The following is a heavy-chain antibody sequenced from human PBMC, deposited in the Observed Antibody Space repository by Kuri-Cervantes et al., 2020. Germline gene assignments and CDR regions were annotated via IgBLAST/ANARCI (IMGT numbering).Heavy chain of an antibody. Sequence: GESLKISCAASGFTFSSYWMHWVRQAPGKGLEWVSLISWDGGSTYYADSVKGRFTISRDNSKNSLYLQMNSLRTEDTALNYCAKDIEGSSGCLDYWGQGTLVTVSS. J-gene: IGHJ4*02. D-gene: IGHD3-22*01. V-gene: IGHV3-43*01. CDR3: AKDIEGSSGCLDY. CDR1: GFTFSSYW. CDR2: ISWDGGST.